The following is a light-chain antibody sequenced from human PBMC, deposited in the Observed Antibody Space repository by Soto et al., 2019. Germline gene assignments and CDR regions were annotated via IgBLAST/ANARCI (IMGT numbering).Light chain of an antibody. J-gene: IGLJ3*02. CDR2: EVS. Sequence: QSALTQPPSVSGSPGQSVTISCTGASGDVGTYNRVSWYQQPPGTAPKVIIYEVSYRPSGVPDRFSGSKSGNTASLTISGLQAEDEADYYCSSFTSSNAWVFGGGTKLTVL. CDR3: SSFTSSNAWV. V-gene: IGLV2-18*02. CDR1: SGDVGTYNR.